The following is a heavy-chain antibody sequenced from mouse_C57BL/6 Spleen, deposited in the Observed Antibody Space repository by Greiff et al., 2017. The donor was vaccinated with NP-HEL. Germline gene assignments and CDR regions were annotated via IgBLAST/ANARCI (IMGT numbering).Heavy chain of an antibody. CDR3: AREFYYGNYRVYYFDY. D-gene: IGHD2-1*01. J-gene: IGHJ2*01. CDR2: IYPRDGST. Sequence: VQLQQSDAELVKPGASVKISCKVSGYTFTDHTIHWMKQRPEQGLEWIGYIYPRDGSTKYNEKFKGKATLTADKSSSTAYMQLNSLTSEDSAVYFCAREFYYGNYRVYYFDYWGQGTTLTVSS. V-gene: IGHV1-78*01. CDR1: GYTFTDHT.